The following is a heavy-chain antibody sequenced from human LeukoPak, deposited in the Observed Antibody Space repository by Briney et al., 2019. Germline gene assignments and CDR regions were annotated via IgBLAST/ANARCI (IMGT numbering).Heavy chain of an antibody. CDR2: IYYSGST. CDR3: ARHPPGYSYGGNYFDY. V-gene: IGHV4-39*01. J-gene: IGHJ4*02. CDR1: GGSISSSSYY. Sequence: PSETLSLTCTVSGGSISSSSYYWGWIRQPPGKGLEWIGSIYYSGSTYYNPSLKSRVTISVDTSKNQFSLKLSSVTAADTAVYYCARHPPGYSYGGNYFDYWGQGTLVTVSS. D-gene: IGHD5-18*01.